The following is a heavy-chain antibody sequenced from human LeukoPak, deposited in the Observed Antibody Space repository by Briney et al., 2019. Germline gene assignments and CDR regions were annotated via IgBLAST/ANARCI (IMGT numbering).Heavy chain of an antibody. CDR3: ARDSLYGGNSLDY. V-gene: IGHV3-64*01. J-gene: IGHJ4*02. Sequence: GGSLRLSCAASGFTFSSYAMHWVRQAPGKGLEYVSAISSNGGSTYYANSVKGRFTISRDNSKNTLYLQMGSLRAEGMAVYYCARDSLYGGNSLDYWGQGTLVTVSS. CDR2: ISSNGGST. CDR1: GFTFSSYA. D-gene: IGHD4-23*01.